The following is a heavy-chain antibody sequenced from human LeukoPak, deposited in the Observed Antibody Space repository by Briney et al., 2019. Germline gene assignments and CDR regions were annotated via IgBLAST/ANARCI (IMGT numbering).Heavy chain of an antibody. J-gene: IGHJ6*03. CDR2: INPNSGGT. CDR3: AGDSSAGYYYMVV. CDR1: GYTFIGYY. V-gene: IGHV1-2*06. D-gene: IGHD3-22*01. Sequence: ASVKVSCKASGYTFIGYYIHWVRQAPGQGLEWMGRINPNSGGTNYARKFQGRVTMTRDTSISTAYMELNSLISDDTAVYYCAGDSSAGYYYMVVWGKGTTLTVSS.